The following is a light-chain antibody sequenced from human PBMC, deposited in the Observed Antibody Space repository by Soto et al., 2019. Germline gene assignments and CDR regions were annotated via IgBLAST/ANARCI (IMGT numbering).Light chain of an antibody. J-gene: IGKJ1*01. Sequence: DIQMTQSPSSLSASVGDRVTITCRASQSISTYLNWYQQKPGKAPKLLIYAASSLQSGVQSRFSGSGSGTDCTLTISSLQPEDFATYYCQQSYSTPWTCGQGTKGEIK. CDR1: QSISTY. CDR3: QQSYSTPWT. CDR2: AAS. V-gene: IGKV1-39*01.